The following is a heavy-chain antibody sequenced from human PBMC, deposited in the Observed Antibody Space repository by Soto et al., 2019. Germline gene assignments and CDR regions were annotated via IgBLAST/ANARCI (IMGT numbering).Heavy chain of an antibody. CDR3: ARDPPYYYDSSGYRIHYYGMDV. J-gene: IGHJ6*02. V-gene: IGHV1-2*04. CDR1: GYTFTGYY. CDR2: INPNSGGT. Sequence: ASVKVSCKASGYTFTGYYMHWVRQAPGQGLEWMGWINPNSGGTNYAQKFQGWVTMTRDTSISTAYMELSRLRSDDTAVYYCARDPPYYYDSSGYRIHYYGMDVWGQGTTVTAP. D-gene: IGHD3-22*01.